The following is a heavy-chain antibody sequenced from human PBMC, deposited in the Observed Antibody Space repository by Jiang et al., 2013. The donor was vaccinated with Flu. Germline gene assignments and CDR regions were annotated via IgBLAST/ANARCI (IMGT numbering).Heavy chain of an antibody. V-gene: IGHV3-74*01. CDR2: INSDGSSI. CDR3: AREMEAAGTWGLEQNWYFDL. D-gene: IGHD6-13*01. CDR1: GFTFSSYW. J-gene: IGHJ2*01. Sequence: VQLVESGGGLVQPGGSLRLSCAASGFTFSSYWMHWVRQAPGKGLVWVSRINSDGSSISYADSVKGRFTISRDNAKNTLYLQMNSLRAEDTAVYYCAREMEAAGTWGLEQNWYFDLWGRGTLVTVSS.